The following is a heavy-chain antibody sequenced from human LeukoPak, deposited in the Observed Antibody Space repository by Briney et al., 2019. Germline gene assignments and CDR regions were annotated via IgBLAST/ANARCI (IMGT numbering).Heavy chain of an antibody. CDR2: INPNSGGT. CDR1: GYTFTGYY. CDR3: ARDRSVVRGVIITFDY. V-gene: IGHV1-2*02. Sequence: ASVKVSCKASGYTFTGYYMHWVRQAPGQGLGWMGWINPNSGGTNYAQKFQGRVTMTTDTSTSTAYMELRSLTSDDTAVYYCARDRSVVRGVIITFDYWGQGTLVTVSS. J-gene: IGHJ4*02. D-gene: IGHD3-10*01.